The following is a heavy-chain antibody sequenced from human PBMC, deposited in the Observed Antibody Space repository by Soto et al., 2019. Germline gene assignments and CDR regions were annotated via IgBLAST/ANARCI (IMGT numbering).Heavy chain of an antibody. CDR2: ISAYNGNT. CDR3: ARVDCGGDCYSAYHFDY. D-gene: IGHD2-21*02. Sequence: GASVKVSCKASGYTFTSYGISWMRQAPGQGLEWMGWISAYNGNTNYAQKLQGRVTMTTDTSTSTAYMELRSLRSDDTAVYYCARVDCGGDCYSAYHFDYWGQGTLVTVSS. V-gene: IGHV1-18*04. CDR1: GYTFTSYG. J-gene: IGHJ4*02.